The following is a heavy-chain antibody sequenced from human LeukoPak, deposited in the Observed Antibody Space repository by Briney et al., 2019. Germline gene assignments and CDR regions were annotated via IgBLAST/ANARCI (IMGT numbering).Heavy chain of an antibody. CDR1: GFTFSSYE. J-gene: IGHJ4*02. V-gene: IGHV3-48*03. D-gene: IGHD3-22*01. CDR3: ATPTYYYDSSGLDY. CDR2: ISSSGSTI. Sequence: GGSLRLSCAASGFTFSSYEMNWVRQAPGKGLEWASYISSSGSTIYYADSVKGRFTISRDNAKNSLYLQMNSLRAEDTAVYYCATPTYYYDSSGLDYWGQGTLVTVSS.